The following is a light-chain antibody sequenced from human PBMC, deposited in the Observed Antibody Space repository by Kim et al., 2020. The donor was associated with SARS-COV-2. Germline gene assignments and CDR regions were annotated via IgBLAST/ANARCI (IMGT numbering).Light chain of an antibody. CDR3: MQGTHWPYFT. J-gene: IGKJ3*01. CDR2: KIS. V-gene: IGKV2-30*01. CDR1: QSLVYSDGNTY. Sequence: DVVMTQSPLSLPVTLGQPASISCRSSQSLVYSDGNTYLSWFQQRPGQSPRRLIYKISNRDSGVPDRFSGSGSGTDFTLKISRVEAEDVGVYYCMQGTHWPYFTFGPGTKVDIK.